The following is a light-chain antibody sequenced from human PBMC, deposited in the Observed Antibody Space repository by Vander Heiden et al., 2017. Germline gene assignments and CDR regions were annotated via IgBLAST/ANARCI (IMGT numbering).Light chain of an antibody. J-gene: IGKJ1*01. CDR1: QDIRNH. CDR2: ATS. CDR3: QKDNSAPWT. V-gene: IGKV1-27*01. Sequence: DIQMTQSPSSLSASLGDRVTITCRASQDIRNHLAWYQQRPGKVPKLLIYATSTLLSGVPSRFSGCGSATAFTLTISSLQPEAVATYYCQKDNSAPWTSGQGTKVEIK.